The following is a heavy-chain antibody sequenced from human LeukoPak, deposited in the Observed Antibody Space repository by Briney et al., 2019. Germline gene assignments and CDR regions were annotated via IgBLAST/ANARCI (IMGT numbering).Heavy chain of an antibody. D-gene: IGHD4-17*01. CDR1: GFIFSSYA. CDR3: AKSSGYGDYGYYYYYMDV. CDR2: ISGSGGNS. V-gene: IGHV3-23*01. Sequence: GGSLRLSCVASGFIFSSYAMSWVRQAPGKGLEWVSTISGSGGNSYYTDSVKGRFTISRDNSKNTVYLQMNSLRAEDTAVYYCAKSSGYGDYGYYYYYMDVWGKGTTVTISS. J-gene: IGHJ6*03.